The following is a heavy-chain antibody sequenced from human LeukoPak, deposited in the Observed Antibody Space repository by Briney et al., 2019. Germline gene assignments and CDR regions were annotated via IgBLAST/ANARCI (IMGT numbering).Heavy chain of an antibody. CDR1: GGSIRSSYYY. CDR2: IYDSGST. D-gene: IGHD6-13*01. Sequence: PSETLSLTCTVSGGSIRSSYYYWGWIRQPPGKGLEWIGSIYDSGSTYYNPSLKSRVTISVDTSKNQFSLKLSSVTAADTAVYYCARGQYSSSWYYWIYYFDYWGQGTLVTVSS. CDR3: ARGQYSSSWYYWIYYFDY. J-gene: IGHJ4*02. V-gene: IGHV4-39*07.